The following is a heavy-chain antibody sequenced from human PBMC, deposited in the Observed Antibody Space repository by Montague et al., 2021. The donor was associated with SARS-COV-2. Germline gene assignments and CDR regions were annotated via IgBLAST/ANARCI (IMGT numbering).Heavy chain of an antibody. CDR1: GFSLSTSGVC. CDR3: ARIQATVNAFDI. J-gene: IGHJ3*02. CDR2: IDWDDDK. D-gene: IGHD4-17*01. Sequence: PALVKPTQTLTLTCTFSGFSLSTSGVCVSWIRQPPGKALEWLARIDWDDDKYYSTSLKTRLTISKDTSKNQVVLTMTNMDSVDTATYYCARIQATVNAFDIWGQGTMVTVSS. V-gene: IGHV2-70*11.